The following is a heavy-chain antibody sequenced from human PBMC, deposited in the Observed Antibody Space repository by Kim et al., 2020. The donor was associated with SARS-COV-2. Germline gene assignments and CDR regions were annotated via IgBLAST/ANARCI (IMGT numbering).Heavy chain of an antibody. V-gene: IGHV3-23*01. J-gene: IGHJ4*02. CDR3: AKGGGRYMYSFDY. Sequence: YADSEKGRFTITSDNSKNTLSLQMNSLRAEDTAVYYCAKGGGRYMYSFDYWGQGTLVTVSS. D-gene: IGHD3-10*01.